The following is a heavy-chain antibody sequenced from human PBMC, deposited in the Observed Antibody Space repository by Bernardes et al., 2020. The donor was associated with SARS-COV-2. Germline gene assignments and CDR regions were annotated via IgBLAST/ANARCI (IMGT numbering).Heavy chain of an antibody. Sequence: ASLKDSCKASGYTLSAYYMHWVRQAPGQGLEWMGWINPHSGGTNYAQKFQGRVTVTRDTSISTAYMELSRLTSDDTAVYYCARDLDRLYSGSRTDAFDIWGQGTMVTVSS. CDR1: GYTLSAYY. V-gene: IGHV1-2*02. CDR3: ARDLDRLYSGSRTDAFDI. CDR2: INPHSGGT. J-gene: IGHJ3*02. D-gene: IGHD1-26*01.